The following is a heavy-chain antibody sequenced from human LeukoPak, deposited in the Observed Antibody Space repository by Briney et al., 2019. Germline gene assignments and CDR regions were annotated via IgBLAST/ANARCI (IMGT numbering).Heavy chain of an antibody. V-gene: IGHV3-7*01. Sequence: PGGSLRLSCTASGFTFGDYAMSWVRQAPGKGLEWVANIKEDGSEEYYVDSVKGRSSISRDNAKNSLYLQMNSLRAEDTALYYCAREVPAAMNAFDMWGQGTRVTVSS. CDR1: GFTFGDYA. CDR2: IKEDGSEE. J-gene: IGHJ3*02. D-gene: IGHD2-2*01. CDR3: AREVPAAMNAFDM.